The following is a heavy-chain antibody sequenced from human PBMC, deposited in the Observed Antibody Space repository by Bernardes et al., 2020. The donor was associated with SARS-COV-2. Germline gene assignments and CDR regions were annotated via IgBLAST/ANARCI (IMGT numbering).Heavy chain of an antibody. D-gene: IGHD1-26*01. Sequence: GGSLRLSCAASGFTFSNYWMHWVRQAPGEGLVWVSRISTDGSSISYADFVKGRFTISRDNAKNTLYLQLNSLRIDDTAVYYCTRAGSYRHDYWGQGTLVTVSS. V-gene: IGHV3-74*01. J-gene: IGHJ4*02. CDR2: ISTDGSSI. CDR1: GFTFSNYW. CDR3: TRAGSYRHDY.